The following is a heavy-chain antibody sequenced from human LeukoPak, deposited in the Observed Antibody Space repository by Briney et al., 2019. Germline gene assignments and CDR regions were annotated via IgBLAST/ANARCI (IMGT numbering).Heavy chain of an antibody. CDR3: AKDLRWYKEDAFDI. Sequence: AGRSLRLSCAASGFTFSSYGMHWVRQAPGKGLEWVAVIWYDGSNKYYADSVKGRFTISRDNSKNTLYLQMNSLRAEDTAVYYCAKDLRWYKEDAFDIWGQGTMVTVSS. CDR2: IWYDGSNK. V-gene: IGHV3-33*06. D-gene: IGHD6-13*01. J-gene: IGHJ3*02. CDR1: GFTFSSYG.